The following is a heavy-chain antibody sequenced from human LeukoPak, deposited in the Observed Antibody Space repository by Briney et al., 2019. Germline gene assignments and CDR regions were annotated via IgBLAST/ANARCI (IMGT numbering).Heavy chain of an antibody. V-gene: IGHV3-30*19. Sequence: ALRLSCAASGFTFSSYGMHWVRQAPGKGLEWVAVISYDGSNKYYADSVKGRFIISRDNSKNTLFLQMNSLRLDDTAVYYCVRDATVGAAYFDFWGQGALVTVSS. D-gene: IGHD2-15*01. J-gene: IGHJ4*02. CDR3: VRDATVGAAYFDF. CDR2: ISYDGSNK. CDR1: GFTFSSYG.